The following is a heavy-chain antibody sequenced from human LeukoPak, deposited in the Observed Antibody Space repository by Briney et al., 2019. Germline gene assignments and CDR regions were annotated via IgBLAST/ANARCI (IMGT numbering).Heavy chain of an antibody. CDR1: GGSISNYY. V-gene: IGHV3-23*01. J-gene: IGHJ4*02. CDR3: AKDRLLEWLLSTFDY. D-gene: IGHD3-3*01. Sequence: ETLSLTCTVSGGSISNYYWSWVRQAPGKGLEWVSAISGSGGSTYYADSVKGRFTISRDNSKNTLYLQMNSLRAEDTAVYYCAKDRLLEWLLSTFDYWGQGTLVTVSS. CDR2: ISGSGGST.